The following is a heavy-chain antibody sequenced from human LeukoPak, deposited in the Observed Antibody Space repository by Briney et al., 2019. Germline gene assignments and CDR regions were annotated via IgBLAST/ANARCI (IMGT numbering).Heavy chain of an antibody. Sequence: PGGSLRLSCAASGFTFSSYGMHWVRQAPGKGLEWVAFIRYDGSNKYYADSVKGRFSVSRDNSRDTLSLQMNSLRAEDTAIYYCVQSTAWYRSSWYLLYWGQGILVTVSS. CDR1: GFTFSSYG. J-gene: IGHJ4*02. CDR2: IRYDGSNK. CDR3: VQSTAWYRSSWYLLY. V-gene: IGHV3-30*02. D-gene: IGHD6-13*01.